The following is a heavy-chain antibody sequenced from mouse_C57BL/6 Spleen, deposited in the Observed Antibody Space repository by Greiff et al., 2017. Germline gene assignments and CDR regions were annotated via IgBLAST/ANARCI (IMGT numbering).Heavy chain of an antibody. CDR1: GYTFTDYY. V-gene: IGHV1-26*01. J-gene: IGHJ2*01. CDR2: INPNNGGT. CDR3: ARTDGPYYFDY. Sequence: EVQLQQSGPERVKPGASVKISCKASGYTFTDYYMNWVKQSHGKSLEWIGDINPNNGGTSYNQKFKGKATLTVDKSSSTAYMERRSLTSEDSAVYYCARTDGPYYFDYWGQGTTLTVSS. D-gene: IGHD2-3*01.